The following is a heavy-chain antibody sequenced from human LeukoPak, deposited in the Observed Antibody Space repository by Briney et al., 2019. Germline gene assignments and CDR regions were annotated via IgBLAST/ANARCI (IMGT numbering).Heavy chain of an antibody. J-gene: IGHJ4*02. CDR2: ISGSGGTT. Sequence: PGGSLRLSCAAPGFIFSSYAMSRVRQAPGKGLTWVSGISGSGGTTYYADSVKGRFTISRDNSKNTLYLQMNSLRAEDTAVYYCAKDHEQWLTYFDYWGRGTLVTVSS. D-gene: IGHD6-19*01. CDR1: GFIFSSYA. V-gene: IGHV3-23*01. CDR3: AKDHEQWLTYFDY.